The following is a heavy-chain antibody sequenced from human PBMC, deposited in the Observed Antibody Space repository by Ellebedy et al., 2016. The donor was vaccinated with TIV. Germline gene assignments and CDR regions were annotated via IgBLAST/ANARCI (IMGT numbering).Heavy chain of an antibody. V-gene: IGHV3-30*18. CDR2: ISYDGSNK. D-gene: IGHD2-2*01. J-gene: IGHJ4*02. Sequence: GGSLRLXXAASGFTFSSYGMHWVRQAPGKGLEWVAVISYDGSNKYYADSVKGRFTISRDNSKNTLYLQMNSLRAEDTAVYYCAKSPRSMVPAAMADDFDYWGQGTLVTVSS. CDR1: GFTFSSYG. CDR3: AKSPRSMVPAAMADDFDY.